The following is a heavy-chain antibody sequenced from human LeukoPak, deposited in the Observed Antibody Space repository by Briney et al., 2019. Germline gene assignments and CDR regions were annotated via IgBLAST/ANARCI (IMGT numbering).Heavy chain of an antibody. CDR2: ISAYNGNT. V-gene: IGHV1-18*01. CDR3: ARDQHPDYGEGL. J-gene: IGHJ4*02. CDR1: GYTFTSYG. D-gene: IGHD4-17*01. Sequence: ASVTVSCKASGYTFTSYGISWVRQAPGQGLEWMGWISAYNGNTNYAQKLQGRVTMTTDTPTSTAYMELRSLRSDDTAVYYCARDQHPDYGEGLWGQGTLVTVSS.